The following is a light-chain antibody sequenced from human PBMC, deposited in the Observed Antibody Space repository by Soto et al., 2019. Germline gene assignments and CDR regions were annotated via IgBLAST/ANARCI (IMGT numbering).Light chain of an antibody. CDR2: DAS. J-gene: IGKJ1*01. V-gene: IGKV1-5*01. CDR1: QIISSW. Sequence: DIQMTQSPCTLSASVGDSVTITCRASQIISSWLAWYQQKPGKAPKLLIYDASSLESGVPSRFSGSGSGTESTLTISSLQPEDFAAYYCQQYNRSWTFGQGTKVDIK. CDR3: QQYNRSWT.